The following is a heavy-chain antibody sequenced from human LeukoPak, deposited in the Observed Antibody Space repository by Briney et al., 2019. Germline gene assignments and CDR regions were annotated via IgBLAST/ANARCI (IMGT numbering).Heavy chain of an antibody. J-gene: IGHJ6*02. CDR2: INHSGST. CDR1: GGSFSGYY. CDR3: ARGGKPSSSSWYLFAARYYYGMDV. Sequence: SETLSLTCAVYGGSFSGYYWSWIRQPPGKGLEWIGEINHSGSTNYNPSLKSRVTISVDTSKNQFSLKLSSVTAADTAVYYCARGGKPSSSSWYLFAARYYYGMDVWAQGTTVTVSS. D-gene: IGHD6-13*01. V-gene: IGHV4-34*01.